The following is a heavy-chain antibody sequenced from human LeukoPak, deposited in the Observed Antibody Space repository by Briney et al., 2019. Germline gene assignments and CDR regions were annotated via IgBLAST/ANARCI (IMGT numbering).Heavy chain of an antibody. Sequence: PSKTLSLTCGVSGGSISSYSWSWIRQPAGKGLEWIGRISTSGSSNYNPSLKSRVTISVDTSKNQFSLKLSSVTAADTAVYYCAREGLDPYYYDNSGYDYWGQGTLVTVSS. J-gene: IGHJ4*02. CDR2: ISTSGSS. CDR3: AREGLDPYYYDNSGYDY. V-gene: IGHV4-4*07. CDR1: GGSISSYS. D-gene: IGHD3-22*01.